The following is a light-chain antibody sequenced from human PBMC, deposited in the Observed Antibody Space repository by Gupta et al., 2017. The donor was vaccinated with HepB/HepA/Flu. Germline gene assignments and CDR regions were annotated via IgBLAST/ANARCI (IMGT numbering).Light chain of an antibody. CDR3: QQYDSWPLP. J-gene: IGKJ4*01. CDR1: QSVRDN. Sequence: ETVMTQSPGILSVSPGERVILSCRASQSVRDNLAWYQQKPGQAPRLLISGASLRATGIPARFSGSGSGTEFTLTISSLQSEDFALYYCQQYDSWPLPFGGGTNVEIK. CDR2: GAS. V-gene: IGKV3-15*01.